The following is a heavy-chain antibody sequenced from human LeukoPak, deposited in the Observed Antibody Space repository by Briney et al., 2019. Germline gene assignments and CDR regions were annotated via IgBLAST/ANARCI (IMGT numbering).Heavy chain of an antibody. V-gene: IGHV3-23*01. Sequence: GGSLRLSCAAPGFPSSRYVRSGVRQAPGKGLGWGSGIRARGGSRYYTDSVKSRVTISRDNSKNTVYLQMSSLRDEDTAVYYCAQDRGGPVTTFAYWGQGTLVSVSS. J-gene: IGHJ4*02. CDR2: IRARGGSR. CDR3: AQDRGGPVTTFAY. CDR1: GFPSSRYV. D-gene: IGHD4-17*01.